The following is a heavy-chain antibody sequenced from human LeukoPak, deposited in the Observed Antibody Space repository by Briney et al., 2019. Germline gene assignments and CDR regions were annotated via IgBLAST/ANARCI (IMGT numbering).Heavy chain of an antibody. CDR1: GFTFSSYS. V-gene: IGHV3-48*02. Sequence: DGSLPLSCAASGFTFSSYSMNWVRQAPGKGLEWVSYISSSGSTKYYADSVKGRFTISRDNAKNSLYLQMNSLRDEDTAVYYCAVEGYCSGGSCYTNWFDTWGQGTPVAVSS. CDR2: ISSSGSTK. D-gene: IGHD2-15*01. CDR3: AVEGYCSGGSCYTNWFDT. J-gene: IGHJ5*02.